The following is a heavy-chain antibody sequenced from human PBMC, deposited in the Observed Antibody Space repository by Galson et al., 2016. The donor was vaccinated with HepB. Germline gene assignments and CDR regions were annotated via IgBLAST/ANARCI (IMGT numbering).Heavy chain of an antibody. Sequence: TLSLTCTVSGGSISSAGYYWSWIRQHPGKGLEWIAYIFYSGSTYYNPSLRSRVTISVDTSKNQFSLKLSSVTAADTAVYYCARAPRGRRICFENHWKPYYFDLWGQGTLVTVSS. CDR2: IFYSGST. D-gene: IGHD1-1*01. J-gene: IGHJ4*02. CDR1: GGSISSAGYY. V-gene: IGHV4-31*03. CDR3: ARAPRGRRICFENHWKPYYFDL.